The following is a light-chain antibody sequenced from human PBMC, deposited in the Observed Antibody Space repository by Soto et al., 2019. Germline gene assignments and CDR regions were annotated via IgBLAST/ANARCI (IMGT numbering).Light chain of an antibody. CDR2: EVS. J-gene: IGLJ1*01. Sequence: QSVLTQPASVSGSPGQSVTISCTGTSSDVGGYNFVSWYQQHPGKAPKLIIYEVSNRPSGVSTRFSGSKSGNTASLSISGLQTEDGADYYCCSSKSRSNLVFGAGTKVTVL. CDR3: CSSKSRSNLV. CDR1: SSDVGGYNF. V-gene: IGLV2-14*01.